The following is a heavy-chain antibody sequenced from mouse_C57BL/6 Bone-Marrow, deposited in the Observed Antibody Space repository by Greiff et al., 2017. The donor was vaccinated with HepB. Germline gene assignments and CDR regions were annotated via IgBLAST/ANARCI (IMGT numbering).Heavy chain of an antibody. CDR3: ARKRDGYHYFDY. Sequence: EVMLVESGGGLVKPGGSLKLSCAASGFTFSDYGMHWVRQAPEKGLEWVAYISSGSSTIYYADTVKGRFTISRDNAKNTLFLQMTSLRSEDTAMYYCARKRDGYHYFDYWGQGTTLTVSS. J-gene: IGHJ2*01. CDR1: GFTFSDYG. V-gene: IGHV5-17*01. D-gene: IGHD2-3*01. CDR2: ISSGSSTI.